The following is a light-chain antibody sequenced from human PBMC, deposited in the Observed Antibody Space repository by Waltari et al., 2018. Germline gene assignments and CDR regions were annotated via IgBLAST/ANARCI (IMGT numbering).Light chain of an antibody. CDR1: SSDVGSYNL. J-gene: IGLJ2*01. CDR2: EVS. CDR3: CSYAGSSTLV. V-gene: IGLV2-23*02. Sequence: QSALTQPASVSGSPGHSITTSCTGTSSDVGSYNLVSWYQQHPGKAPKLMIYEVSQRPSGVSNRFSGSKSGNTASLTISGLQAEDEADYYCCSYAGSSTLVFGGGTKLTVL.